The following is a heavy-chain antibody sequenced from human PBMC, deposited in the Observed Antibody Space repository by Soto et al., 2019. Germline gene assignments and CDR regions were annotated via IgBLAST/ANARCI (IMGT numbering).Heavy chain of an antibody. Sequence: QVQLVQSGAEVKKPGSSVNVSCKASGDTLSTYSISWVRQAPGQGLEWMGRFIPILGIAHYAQNFQGRVTITADKSTSTAYMELSSLRSEDTAVYYCARDGDDYGEYGVLNWFDPWGQGTLVTVSS. CDR3: ARDGDDYGEYGVLNWFDP. D-gene: IGHD4-17*01. CDR1: GDTLSTYS. J-gene: IGHJ5*02. V-gene: IGHV1-69*08. CDR2: FIPILGIA.